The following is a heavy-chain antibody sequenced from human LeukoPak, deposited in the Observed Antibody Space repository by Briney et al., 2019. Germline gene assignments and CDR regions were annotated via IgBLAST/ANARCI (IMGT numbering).Heavy chain of an antibody. CDR3: ARDRTRMVRGETVFDY. J-gene: IGHJ4*02. V-gene: IGHV3-66*01. CDR1: GFTVSSNY. Sequence: QAGGSLRPSSAAPGFTVSSNYMSSVRQAPGKGLEWVSVIYSGGSTYYADSVKGRFTISRDNSKNTLYLQMNSLRAEDTAVYYCARDRTRMVRGETVFDYWGQGTLVTVSS. CDR2: IYSGGST. D-gene: IGHD3-10*01.